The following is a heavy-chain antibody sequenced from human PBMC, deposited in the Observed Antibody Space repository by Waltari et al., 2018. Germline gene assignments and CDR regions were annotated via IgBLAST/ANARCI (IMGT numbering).Heavy chain of an antibody. Sequence: QLQLQESGPGLVKPSETLSLTCTVSGVSISTSADYWGWIRQPPGKGLEWTAIIDYSGTNIHYKPALKSRLTIAVDSSKNQVSLNLTSVTAADTALYYCARQLTGTARGVFDYWGQGILVTVSS. V-gene: IGHV4-39*01. CDR1: GVSISTSADY. J-gene: IGHJ4*02. D-gene: IGHD1-20*01. CDR2: IDYSGTNI. CDR3: ARQLTGTARGVFDY.